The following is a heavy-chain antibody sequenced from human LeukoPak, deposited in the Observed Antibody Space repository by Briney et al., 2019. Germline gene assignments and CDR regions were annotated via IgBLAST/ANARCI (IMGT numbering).Heavy chain of an antibody. J-gene: IGHJ5*02. CDR2: IIPIVGTA. Sequence: ASVKVSCTASGGTFSSYAISWVRQAPGQGLEWMGGIIPIVGTANYAQKVQGRVTITADKSTSTAYMELSSLRSEDTAVYYCARDSHDYGDYINWFDPWGQGTLVTVSS. D-gene: IGHD4-17*01. CDR3: ARDSHDYGDYINWFDP. CDR1: GGTFSSYA. V-gene: IGHV1-69*06.